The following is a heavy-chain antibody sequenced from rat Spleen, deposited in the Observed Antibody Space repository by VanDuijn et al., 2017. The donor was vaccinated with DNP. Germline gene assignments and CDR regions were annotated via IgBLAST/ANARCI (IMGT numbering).Heavy chain of an antibody. J-gene: IGHJ3*01. V-gene: IGHV4-2*01. Sequence: EVKLVESGGGLVQPGRSLKLSCAASGFNFNDYWMGWVRQAPGKGLEWIGEINKDSRTKKYIPSLKEKITISRDNAQKTLDLQMNKLGSEDTAIYYCTTRGDGYDNWFAYWGQGTLVTVSS. CDR3: TTRGDGYDNWFAY. CDR2: INKDSRTK. D-gene: IGHD1-4*01. CDR1: GFNFNDYW.